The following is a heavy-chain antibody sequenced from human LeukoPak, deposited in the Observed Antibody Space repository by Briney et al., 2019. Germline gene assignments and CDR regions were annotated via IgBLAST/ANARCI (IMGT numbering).Heavy chain of an antibody. CDR1: LGSPSTYY. CDR2: FYYGGFT. CDR3: ARHGGSLDYFDP. V-gene: IGHV4-59*08. Sequence: PSGSLSLTRILSLGSPSTYYWRGMRQSPGKGGECVGYFYYGGFTSYKPSLKRPVTLSADTPQNQFFLRLTSLTAAGTALYYCARHGGSLDYFDPWGPGSLVIVSS. D-gene: IGHD2-15*01. J-gene: IGHJ4*02.